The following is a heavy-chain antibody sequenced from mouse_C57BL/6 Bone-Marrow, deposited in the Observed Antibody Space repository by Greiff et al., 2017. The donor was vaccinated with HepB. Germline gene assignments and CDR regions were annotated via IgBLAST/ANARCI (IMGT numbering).Heavy chain of an antibody. Sequence: QVQLKESGAELARPGASVKLSCKASGYTFTSYGISWVKQRTGQGLEWIGEIYPRSGNTYYNEKFKGKATLTADKSSSTAYMELRSLTSEDSAVYFCARRGMVTAMDYWGQGTSVTVSS. CDR1: GYTFTSYG. CDR2: IYPRSGNT. V-gene: IGHV1-81*01. J-gene: IGHJ4*01. D-gene: IGHD2-2*01. CDR3: ARRGMVTAMDY.